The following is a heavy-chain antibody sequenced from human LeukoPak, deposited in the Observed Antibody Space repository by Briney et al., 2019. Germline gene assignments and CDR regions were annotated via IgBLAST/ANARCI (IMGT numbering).Heavy chain of an antibody. CDR3: ARDILGEGST. CDR1: GDSVSSNSAA. Sequence: SQTLSLTCAISGDSVSSNSAAWNWIRQSPSRGLEWLGRTYYRSTWCHDYALSVKSRITIAPDTSKNQFSLQPNSVTPEDTAVYYCARDILGEGSTWGQGTLVTVSS. J-gene: IGHJ5*02. CDR2: TYYRSTWCH. V-gene: IGHV6-1*01.